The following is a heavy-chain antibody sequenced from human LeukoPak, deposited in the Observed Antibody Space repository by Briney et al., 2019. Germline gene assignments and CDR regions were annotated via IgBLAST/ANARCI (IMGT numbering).Heavy chain of an antibody. J-gene: IGHJ4*02. CDR1: GFTFSSYA. V-gene: IGHV3-23*01. D-gene: IGHD6-13*01. CDR3: ARGDSSWSRRAGSDFDY. CDR2: ISGNGGAT. Sequence: GGSLRLSCAASGFTFSSYAMSWVRQAPGMGLEWVSTISGNGGATYYADSVKGRFTISRDNSKNTLYLQMNSLRAEDTAVYYCARGDSSWSRRAGSDFDYWGQGTLVTVSS.